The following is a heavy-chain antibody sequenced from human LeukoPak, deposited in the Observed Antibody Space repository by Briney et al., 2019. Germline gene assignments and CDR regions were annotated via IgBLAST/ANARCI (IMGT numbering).Heavy chain of an antibody. CDR2: IHHGGTT. V-gene: IGHV4-4*02. Sequence: SETLSLTCAVSGGSLSSGSWWTWVRQSPGKGLEWIGEIHHGGTTNYNPSLKSRVTISVDKPKNQFSLKLRSVTAADTAVYYCAKKDYYYMDVWGKGTTVTVSS. CDR1: GGSLSSGSW. CDR3: AKKDYYYMDV. J-gene: IGHJ6*03.